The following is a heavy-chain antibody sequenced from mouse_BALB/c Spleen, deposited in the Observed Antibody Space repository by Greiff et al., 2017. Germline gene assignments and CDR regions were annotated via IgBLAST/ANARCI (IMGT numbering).Heavy chain of an antibody. CDR2: IDPANGNT. Sequence: VQLQQSGAELVKPGASVKLSCTASGFNIKDTYMHWVKQRPEQGLEWIGRIDPANGNTKYDPKFQGKATITADTSSNTAYLQLSSLTSEDTAVYYCARITTVDYAMDYWGQGTSVTVSS. V-gene: IGHV14-3*02. CDR3: ARITTVDYAMDY. D-gene: IGHD1-1*01. CDR1: GFNIKDTY. J-gene: IGHJ4*01.